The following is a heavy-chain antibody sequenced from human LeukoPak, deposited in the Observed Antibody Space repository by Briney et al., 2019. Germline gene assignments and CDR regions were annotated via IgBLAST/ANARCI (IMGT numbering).Heavy chain of an antibody. D-gene: IGHD5-12*01. V-gene: IGHV3-7*05. Sequence: GGSLRLSCAASGFTFSNYWMTWVRQAPGKGLEWVANIKQDGSEKYYVDSVKGRFTISRDNAKNSVYLEMNSLRAEDTAVYYCAKGGSAYFDFGGQGTLVTVSS. CDR2: IKQDGSEK. CDR3: AKGGSAYFDF. J-gene: IGHJ4*02. CDR1: GFTFSNYW.